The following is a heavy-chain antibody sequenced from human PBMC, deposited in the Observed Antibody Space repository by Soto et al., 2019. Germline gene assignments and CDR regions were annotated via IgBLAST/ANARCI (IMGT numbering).Heavy chain of an antibody. J-gene: IGHJ3*02. D-gene: IGHD6-19*01. Sequence: QPGGSLRLSCAVSGFTVSSNYMSWVRQAPGKGLEWVSVIFTGGSTYYADSVKGRFTISRHSSMNTVYLQMDSLRAEDTAVYYCARDRQSSGWLDAFDIWGQGTMVTVSS. V-gene: IGHV3-53*04. CDR1: GFTVSSNY. CDR3: ARDRQSSGWLDAFDI. CDR2: IFTGGST.